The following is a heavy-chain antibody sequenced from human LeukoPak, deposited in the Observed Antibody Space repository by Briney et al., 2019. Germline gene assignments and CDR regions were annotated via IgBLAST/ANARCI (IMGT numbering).Heavy chain of an antibody. Sequence: ASVKVSCKASGYTFTGYYMHWVRQAPGQGLEWMGWINPNSGGTNYAQKFQGRVTMTRDTSISTAYMELSRLRSDDTAVYYCARANIVVVPAAMSGVILWFDPWGQGTLVTVSS. D-gene: IGHD2-2*01. CDR2: INPNSGGT. CDR3: ARANIVVVPAAMSGVILWFDP. V-gene: IGHV1-2*02. CDR1: GYTFTGYY. J-gene: IGHJ5*02.